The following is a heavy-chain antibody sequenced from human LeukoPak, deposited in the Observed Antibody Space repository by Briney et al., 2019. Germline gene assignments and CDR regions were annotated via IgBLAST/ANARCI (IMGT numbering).Heavy chain of an antibody. V-gene: IGHV4-59*01. CDR2: IYYSGST. Sequence: SETLSLTCTVSGGSISSYYWSWIRQPPGKGLEWNGYIYYSGSTNYNPSLKSRVTISVDTSKNQFSLKLSSVTAADTAVYYCAREGDGYNGVALDIWGQGTMVTVSS. CDR1: GGSISSYY. CDR3: AREGDGYNGVALDI. J-gene: IGHJ3*02. D-gene: IGHD5-24*01.